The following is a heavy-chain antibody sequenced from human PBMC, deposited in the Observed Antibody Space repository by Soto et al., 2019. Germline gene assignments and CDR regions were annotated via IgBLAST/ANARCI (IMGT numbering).Heavy chain of an antibody. CDR2: IYHSGST. V-gene: IGHV4-4*02. CDR3: ASKFGELLADAFDI. D-gene: IGHD3-10*01. CDR1: PGFIRSRNR. Sequence: PSETLALTCAVSPGFIRSRNRWGSFRQPPGKGLEWIGEIYHSGSTNYNPSLKSRVTISVDKSKNQFSLKLSSVTAADTAVYYCASKFGELLADAFDIWGQGTMVT. J-gene: IGHJ3*02.